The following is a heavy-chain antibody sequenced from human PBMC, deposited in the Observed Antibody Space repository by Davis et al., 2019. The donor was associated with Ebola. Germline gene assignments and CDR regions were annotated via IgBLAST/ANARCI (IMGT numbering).Heavy chain of an antibody. Sequence: GESLKISCAASGFTFSTYSMSWVRQAPGKGLEWVSSISSSSSYIYYADSVKGRFTISRDNAKNSLYLQMNSLRAEDTAVYYCARENGVCYFDYWGQGTLVTVSS. V-gene: IGHV3-21*01. J-gene: IGHJ4*02. CDR3: ARENGVCYFDY. CDR2: ISSSSSYI. CDR1: GFTFSTYS. D-gene: IGHD2-8*01.